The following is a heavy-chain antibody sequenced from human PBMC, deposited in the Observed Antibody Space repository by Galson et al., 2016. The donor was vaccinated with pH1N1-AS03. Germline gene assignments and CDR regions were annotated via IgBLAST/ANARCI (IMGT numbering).Heavy chain of an antibody. D-gene: IGHD3-10*01. Sequence: QSGAEVKKPGESLRISCKASGDSFTSYWINWVRQMPGKGLEWMGRIDISDSYTNYSPSFQGHIPISADKSIATAYLQWNSLKASDTAVYYCASYGSGSSPFDYWGQGTLVTVSS. J-gene: IGHJ4*02. CDR3: ASYGSGSSPFDY. V-gene: IGHV5-10-1*01. CDR1: GDSFTSYW. CDR2: IDISDSYT.